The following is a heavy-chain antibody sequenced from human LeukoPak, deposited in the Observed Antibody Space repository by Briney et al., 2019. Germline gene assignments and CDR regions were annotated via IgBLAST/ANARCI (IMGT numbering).Heavy chain of an antibody. Sequence: SETLSLTCTVSGGSISSGDYYWSWIRQPPGKGLEWIGYIYYSGSTYYNPSLKSRVTISVDTSKNQFSLKLSSVTAANTAVYYCARVVTGGDYVDYWGQGTLVTVSS. V-gene: IGHV4-30-4*01. CDR2: IYYSGST. D-gene: IGHD2-8*02. CDR3: ARVVTGGDYVDY. J-gene: IGHJ4*02. CDR1: GGSISSGDYY.